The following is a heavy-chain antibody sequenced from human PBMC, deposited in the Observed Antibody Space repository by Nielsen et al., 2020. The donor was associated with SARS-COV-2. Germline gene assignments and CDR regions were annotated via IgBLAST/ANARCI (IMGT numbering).Heavy chain of an antibody. D-gene: IGHD6-13*01. Sequence: GGSLRLSCAASGFTFSSYAVNWVRQAPGKGLEWVSCISSDASYISYADSVKGRFTISRDNAKNSLYLQMNSLRAEDTAVYYCASLYSSSWYFDYWGQGTLVTVSS. CDR1: GFTFSSYA. CDR3: ASLYSSSWYFDY. V-gene: IGHV3-21*01. CDR2: ISSDASYI. J-gene: IGHJ4*02.